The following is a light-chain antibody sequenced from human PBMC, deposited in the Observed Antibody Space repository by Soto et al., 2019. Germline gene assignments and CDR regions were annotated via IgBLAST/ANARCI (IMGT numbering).Light chain of an antibody. J-gene: IGKJ4*01. Sequence: EVVLTQSPGTLSLSPGERATLSCRATQTVTTSQLTWFQQKPGQAPRLLIYAASIRAAGIPDRFSGSGSGTAFTLNTSRLEPEDFAVYYWHQYGSAPFTCGGGTKVEIK. CDR3: HQYGSAPFT. CDR1: QTVTTSQ. CDR2: AAS. V-gene: IGKV3-20*01.